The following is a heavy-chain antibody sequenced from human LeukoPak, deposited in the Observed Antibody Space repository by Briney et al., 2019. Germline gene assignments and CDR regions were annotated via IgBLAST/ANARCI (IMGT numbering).Heavy chain of an antibody. CDR3: ARTYYYDSESDNWFDP. CDR1: GFTFGSYA. V-gene: IGHV3-21*04. D-gene: IGHD3-10*01. CDR2: ISSSGSTI. Sequence: PGGSLRLSCAASGFTFGSYAMSWVRQAPGKGLEWVSAISSSGSTIYYADSVKGRFTISRDNAKNSLYLQMNSLRSEDTAVYYCARTYYYDSESDNWFDPWGQGTLVTVSS. J-gene: IGHJ5*02.